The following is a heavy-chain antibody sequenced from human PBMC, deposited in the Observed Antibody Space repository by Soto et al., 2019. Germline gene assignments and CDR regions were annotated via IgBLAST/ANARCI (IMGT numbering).Heavy chain of an antibody. CDR2: IYWDDDK. V-gene: IGHV2-5*02. CDR3: ARDSSDWYGFDY. CDR1: GFSLTTSGVG. D-gene: IGHD6-19*01. J-gene: IGHJ4*02. Sequence: QITLKESGPPLVKPTQTLTLTCTFSGFSLTTSGVGVGWIRQPPRKALEWLALIYWDDDKRYTPSLKSRLSITKDTSKNEVVLTMTSMDPEDTATYYCARDSSDWYGFDYWGQGILVTVSS.